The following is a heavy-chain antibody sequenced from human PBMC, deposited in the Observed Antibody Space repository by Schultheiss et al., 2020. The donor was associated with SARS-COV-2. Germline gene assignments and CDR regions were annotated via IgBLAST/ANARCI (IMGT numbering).Heavy chain of an antibody. J-gene: IGHJ4*02. CDR1: GFTFSNYW. Sequence: GGSLRLSCVASGFTFSNYWMHWVRQAPGKGLMWVSRINSDGSSTSYAASEKGRFTISRDNAENTLSLQMNSLRAEDTAVYYCAKDYKYDSSGYYFDYWGQGALVTVSS. CDR2: INSDGSST. V-gene: IGHV3-74*01. D-gene: IGHD3-22*01. CDR3: AKDYKYDSSGYYFDY.